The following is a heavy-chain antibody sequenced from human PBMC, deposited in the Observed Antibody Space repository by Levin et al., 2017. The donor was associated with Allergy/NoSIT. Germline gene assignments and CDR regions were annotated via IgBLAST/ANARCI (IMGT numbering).Heavy chain of an antibody. CDR2: ISSSSSTI. Sequence: PGGSLRLSCAASGFTFSSYSMNWVRQAPGKGLEWVSYISSSSSTIYYADSVKGRFTISRDNAKNSLYLQMNSLRAEDTAVYYCARALHVLRFLEWDLGAFDYWGQGTLVTVSS. D-gene: IGHD3-3*01. V-gene: IGHV3-48*01. CDR3: ARALHVLRFLEWDLGAFDY. J-gene: IGHJ4*02. CDR1: GFTFSSYS.